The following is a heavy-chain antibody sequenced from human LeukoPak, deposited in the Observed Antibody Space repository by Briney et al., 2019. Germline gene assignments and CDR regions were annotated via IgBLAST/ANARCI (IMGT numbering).Heavy chain of an antibody. J-gene: IGHJ4*02. D-gene: IGHD4-17*01. Sequence: PGGSLRLSCAASGFTFSSNWMHWVRQAPGKGLVWVSHINRDGSTTYYADSVKGRFTISRDNAKNTLYLQMNSLRAEDTAVYYCAMDAAVKDSWGQGTLVTVS. V-gene: IGHV3-74*01. CDR1: GFTFSSNW. CDR2: INRDGSTT. CDR3: AMDAAVKDS.